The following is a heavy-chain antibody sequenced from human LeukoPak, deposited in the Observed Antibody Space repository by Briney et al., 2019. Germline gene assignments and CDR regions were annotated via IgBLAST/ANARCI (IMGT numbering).Heavy chain of an antibody. CDR2: INPSGGST. CDR3: ARDLGPSQYYYDSSGYYAFDI. Sequence: GASVKVSCKASGYTFTSYYMHWVRQAPGQGLEWMGIINPSGGSTSYAQKFQGRVTMTRDTSTSTVYMELSSLRSEDTAVYYCARDLGPSQYYYDSSGYYAFDIWDQGTMVTVSS. CDR1: GYTFTSYY. D-gene: IGHD3-22*01. V-gene: IGHV1-46*01. J-gene: IGHJ3*02.